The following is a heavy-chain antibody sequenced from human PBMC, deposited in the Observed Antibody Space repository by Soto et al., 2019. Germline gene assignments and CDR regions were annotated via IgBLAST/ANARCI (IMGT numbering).Heavy chain of an antibody. CDR3: ARDKITGLFDY. CDR2: INHCGST. Sequence: QVQLQQWGAGLLKPSETLSLTCAVYGGSFSGYYWTWIRQPPGTGLEWIGEINHCGSTNYNPSLKSRVTISVDSSKNQFSLTLTSVTAADTAVYYCARDKITGLFDYWGKGPLVTVSS. J-gene: IGHJ4*02. CDR1: GGSFSGYY. D-gene: IGHD2-8*02. V-gene: IGHV4-34*01.